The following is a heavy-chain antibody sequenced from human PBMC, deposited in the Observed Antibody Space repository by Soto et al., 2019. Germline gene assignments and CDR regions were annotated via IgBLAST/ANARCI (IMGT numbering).Heavy chain of an antibody. CDR2: INAGNSNT. J-gene: IGHJ4*02. V-gene: IGHV1-3*01. D-gene: IGHD3-3*01. CDR3: ARDLGVWPDY. Sequence: QVQLVQSGAEVKKPGASVKVSCKASGYTFTSYAMHWVRQAPGQRLEWMGWINAGNSNTKYSQKFQGRVTITRDTSASTAYMELSSLRSEDTAVYYCARDLGVWPDYWGQGTLVTVSS. CDR1: GYTFTSYA.